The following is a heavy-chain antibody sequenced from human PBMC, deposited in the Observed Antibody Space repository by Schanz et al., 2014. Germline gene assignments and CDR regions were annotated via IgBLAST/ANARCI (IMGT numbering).Heavy chain of an antibody. J-gene: IGHJ6*02. Sequence: QVQLVQSGVEVKRPGASVRVSCKASGYTFTSYGITWVRQAPGQGLEWMGRIIPILDKTNYAQKFQGRVTMTADKSTSTVYMEVSGLRSEDTAVYYCAKVDRTRYYAMDVWGQGTTVTVPS. CDR2: IIPILDKT. CDR3: AKVDRTRYYAMDV. D-gene: IGHD3-9*01. V-gene: IGHV1-69*04. CDR1: GYTFTSYG.